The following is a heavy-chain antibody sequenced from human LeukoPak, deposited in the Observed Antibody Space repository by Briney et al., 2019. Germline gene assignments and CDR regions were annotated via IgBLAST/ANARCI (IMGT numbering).Heavy chain of an antibody. CDR1: GFTVSSNY. D-gene: IGHD2-21*01. CDR3: AREGAYCGGDCYDY. V-gene: IGHV3-66*01. J-gene: IGHJ4*02. CDR2: IYSGGST. Sequence: GGSLRLSCAASGFTVSSNYMSWVRQAPGKGLGWVSVIYSGGSTYYADSVKGRFTISRDNSKNTLYLQMNSLRAEDTAVYYCAREGAYCGGDCYDYWGQGTLVTVSS.